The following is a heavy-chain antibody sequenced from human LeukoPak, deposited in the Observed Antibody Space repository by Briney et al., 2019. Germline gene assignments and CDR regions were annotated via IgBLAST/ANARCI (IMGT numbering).Heavy chain of an antibody. CDR2: IIPNFGTA. V-gene: IGHV1-69*01. D-gene: IGHD2-2*01. Sequence: SVTVSCKASGGTFSSYAISWVRHAPGPGLEWKGGIIPNFGTANYAQKFQGRVTITADESTSTAYMELSSLRSEDAAVYYCARDQPVRSIVVVPAAMGDDCYYCMVVWGKGTTVTVSS. J-gene: IGHJ6*04. CDR3: ARDQPVRSIVVVPAAMGDDCYYCMVV. CDR1: GGTFSSYA.